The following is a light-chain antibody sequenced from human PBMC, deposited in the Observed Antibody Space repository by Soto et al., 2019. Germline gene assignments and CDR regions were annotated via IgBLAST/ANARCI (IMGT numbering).Light chain of an antibody. J-gene: IGKJ2*01. CDR3: QQSTDAPYT. CDR2: AAP. CDR1: QSMSTY. Sequence: DIQMTQSPSSLSASVGDRVTITCRASQSMSTYLNWYQQKPGKAPMLLIYAAPSLHSGVPSRFRGSGAGTDFTLTISSLLLEDFGTYSCQQSTDAPYTCGQGTRVEI. V-gene: IGKV1-39*01.